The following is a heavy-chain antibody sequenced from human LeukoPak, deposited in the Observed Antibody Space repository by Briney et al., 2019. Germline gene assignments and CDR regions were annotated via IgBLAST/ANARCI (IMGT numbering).Heavy chain of an antibody. CDR3: AKDRSAYCSGTSCYSSFDY. D-gene: IGHD2-2*02. J-gene: IGHJ4*02. V-gene: IGHV3-23*01. CDR2: ISGSGGST. CDR1: GFTFNNYA. Sequence: GGSLRLPCAASGFTFNNYAMTWVRQAPGKGLEWVSAISGSGGSTHYADSVKGRFTISRDSSKNTLYLQMNSPGAEDTAVYHCAKDRSAYCSGTSCYSSFDYWGQGALVTVSS.